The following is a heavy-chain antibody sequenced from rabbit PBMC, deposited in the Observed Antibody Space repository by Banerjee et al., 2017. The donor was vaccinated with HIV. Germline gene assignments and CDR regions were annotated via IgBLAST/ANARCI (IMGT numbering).Heavy chain of an antibody. CDR2: INTISGDT. CDR1: GFSFSNGNV. J-gene: IGHJ6*01. CDR3: ARYISGSGYYGL. V-gene: IGHV1S45*01. Sequence: QEQLEESGGDLVKPEGSLTLTCTASGFSFSNGNVMCWVRQAPGKGLEWIACINTISGDTVYATWAKGRFTISKASWTTVTLQMTSLTDADTATYFCARYISGSGYYGLWGPGTLVTVS. D-gene: IGHD1-1*01.